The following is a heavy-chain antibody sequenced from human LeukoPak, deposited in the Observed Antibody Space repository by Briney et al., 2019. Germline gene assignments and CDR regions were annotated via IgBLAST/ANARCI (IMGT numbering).Heavy chain of an antibody. CDR2: IRNKAYGGTT. CDR3: TRXXRVGXTPLDY. D-gene: IGHD1-26*01. Sequence: GGSLRLSCTTSGFTFGDYAMSWVRQAPGKGLEWVGFIRNKAYGGTTEYAASVKGRFTISRDDSKSIAYLQMNSLKTEDTAVYYXTRXXRVGXTPLDYWGQGTLVTVS. CDR1: GFTFGDYA. V-gene: IGHV3-49*04. J-gene: IGHJ4*02.